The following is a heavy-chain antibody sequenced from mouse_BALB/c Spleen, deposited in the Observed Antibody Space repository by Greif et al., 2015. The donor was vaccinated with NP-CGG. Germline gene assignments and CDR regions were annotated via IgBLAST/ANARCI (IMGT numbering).Heavy chain of an antibody. J-gene: IGHJ3*01. CDR1: GYSFTSYY. CDR3: ARLITTVFAY. CDR2: IFPGRGNT. Sequence: VQLQESGPELVKPGASVKISCKASGYSFTSYYIHWVKQRPGQGLEWIGWIFPGRGNTKYTEKFKGKATLTADTSSSTAYMQLSSLTSEDSAVYFCARLITTVFAYWGQGTLVTGSA. V-gene: IGHV1-66*01. D-gene: IGHD2-4*01.